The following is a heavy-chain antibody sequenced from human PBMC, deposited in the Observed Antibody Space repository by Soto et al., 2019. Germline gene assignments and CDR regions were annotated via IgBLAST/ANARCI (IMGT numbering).Heavy chain of an antibody. J-gene: IGHJ4*02. D-gene: IGHD3-10*01. CDR3: AGGEWFGELHY. CDR1: GGSFSGYY. V-gene: IGHV4-34*01. Sequence: SETLSLTCAVYGGSFSGYYWSWIRQPPGKGLEWIGEINHSGSTNYNPSLKSRVTISVDTSKNQFSLKLSSVTAADTAVYYCAGGEWFGELHYWGQGTLVTVSS. CDR2: INHSGST.